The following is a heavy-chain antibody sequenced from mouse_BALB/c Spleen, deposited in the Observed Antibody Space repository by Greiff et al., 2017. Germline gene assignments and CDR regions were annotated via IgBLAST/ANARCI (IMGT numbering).Heavy chain of an antibody. CDR2: INSNGGST. J-gene: IGHJ1*01. CDR1: GFTFSSYG. CDR3: ARDSNWDVNWYMDV. V-gene: IGHV5-6-3*01. Sequence: EVQGVESGGGLVQPGGSLKLSCAASGFTFSSYGMSWVRQTPDKRLELVATINSNGGSTYYPDSVKGRFTISRDNAKNTLYLQMSSLKSEDTAMYYCARDSNWDVNWYMDVWGAGTTVTVSS. D-gene: IGHD4-1*01.